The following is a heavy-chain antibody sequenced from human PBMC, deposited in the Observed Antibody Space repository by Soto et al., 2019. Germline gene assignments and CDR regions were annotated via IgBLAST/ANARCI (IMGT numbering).Heavy chain of an antibody. CDR2: ISAYNGNT. V-gene: IGHV1-18*01. J-gene: IGHJ6*02. D-gene: IGHD3-16*01. CDR1: GYTFTSYG. CDR3: AREQTGFGNYHYGMDV. Sequence: QVQLVQSGAEVKKPGASVKVSCKASGYTFTSYGISWVRQAPGQGLEWMGWISAYNGNTNYAQKLQGRVIMTTETSTSTAYMELRSLRYDDTAVYYCAREQTGFGNYHYGMDVRGQGTTVTVSS.